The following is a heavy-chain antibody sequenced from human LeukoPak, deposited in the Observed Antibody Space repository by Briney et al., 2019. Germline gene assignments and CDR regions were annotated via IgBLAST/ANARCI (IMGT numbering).Heavy chain of an antibody. Sequence: GGSLRLSCAASGFTFSSYWMSWVRQAPGKWLEWVANIKQDGSEKYYVDSVKGRFTISRDNAKNSLYLQMNSLRAEDTAVYYCARDPQYQLLYGAFDIWGQGTMVTVSS. CDR3: ARDPQYQLLYGAFDI. V-gene: IGHV3-7*01. D-gene: IGHD2-2*02. CDR2: IKQDGSEK. CDR1: GFTFSSYW. J-gene: IGHJ3*02.